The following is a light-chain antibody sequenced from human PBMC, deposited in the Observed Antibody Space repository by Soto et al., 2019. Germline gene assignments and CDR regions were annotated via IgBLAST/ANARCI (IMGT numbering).Light chain of an antibody. CDR1: KSISSW. J-gene: IGKJ1*01. CDR2: KAS. CDR3: QHYNNYWT. Sequence: DIQMTQSPSTLSASVGDRVTITCRASKSISSWLAWYQQKPGKAPKLLIYKASSLESGVPSRFSGSGSGTEFTLTISLLQPDDFATYYCQHYNNYWTFGQGTKVEIK. V-gene: IGKV1-5*03.